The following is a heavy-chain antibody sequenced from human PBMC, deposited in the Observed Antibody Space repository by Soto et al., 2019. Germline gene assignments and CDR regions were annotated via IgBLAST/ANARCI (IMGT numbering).Heavy chain of an antibody. V-gene: IGHV1-69*06. CDR3: AVRTGTGYYYYGMDV. Sequence: QVQLVQSGAEVKKPGSSVKVSCKASGGTFSSYAISWVRQAPGQGLEWMGGIIPIFGTANYAQKLQGRVTITADKSTSTAYMELRSLRSEDTAVDYCAVRTGTGYYYYGMDVWGQGTTVTVSS. CDR1: GGTFSSYA. D-gene: IGHD1-7*01. J-gene: IGHJ6*02. CDR2: IIPIFGTA.